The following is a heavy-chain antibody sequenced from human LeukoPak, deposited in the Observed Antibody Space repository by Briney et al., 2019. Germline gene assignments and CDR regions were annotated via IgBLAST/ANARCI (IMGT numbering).Heavy chain of an antibody. CDR2: INHSGST. CDR1: GVSFSGYY. D-gene: IGHD4-23*01. V-gene: IGHV4-34*01. CDR3: ARDRFGYGGRKACYI. J-gene: IGHJ3*02. Sequence: SETLSLTCAVYGVSFSGYYWSWIRQPPGKGLEWIGEINHSGSTNYNPSLKSRGTISVDTSKNQFSLMLSSMTAADTAMYYCARDRFGYGGRKACYIWGGGTMLSVSS.